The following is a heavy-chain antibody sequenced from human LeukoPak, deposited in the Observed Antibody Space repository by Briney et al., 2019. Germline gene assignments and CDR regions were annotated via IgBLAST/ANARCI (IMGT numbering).Heavy chain of an antibody. CDR2: ISKDGGST. CDR1: GLTFSEYW. J-gene: IGHJ4*02. V-gene: IGHV3-74*03. CDR3: TSGIGTYDY. D-gene: IGHD1-14*01. Sequence: QPGGSLRLSCAVSGLTFSEYWMHWVRHDAGKGLVWVAGISKDGGSTEYADFVKGRCTISRDNAKNTLYLQMNSLTVDDTAVYYCTSGIGTYDYWGLGAQVTVSS.